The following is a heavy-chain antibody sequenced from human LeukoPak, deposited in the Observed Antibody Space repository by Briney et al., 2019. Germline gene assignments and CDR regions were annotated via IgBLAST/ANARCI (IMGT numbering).Heavy chain of an antibody. V-gene: IGHV4-39*02. D-gene: IGHD7-27*01. CDR3: ARINWGTPPGYYYYYMDV. J-gene: IGHJ6*03. Sequence: SETLSLTCTVSGGSISSSSYYWGWIRQPPGKGLEWIGSIYYSGSTYYNPSLKSRVTISVDTSKNHFSLKLSSVTAADTAVYYCARINWGTPPGYYYYYMDVWGKGTTVTVSS. CDR1: GGSISSSSYY. CDR2: IYYSGST.